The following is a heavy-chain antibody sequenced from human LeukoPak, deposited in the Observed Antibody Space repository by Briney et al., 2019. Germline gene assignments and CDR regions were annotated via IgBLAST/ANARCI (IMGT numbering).Heavy chain of an antibody. V-gene: IGHV3-21*04. CDR3: AKDALSGYSSSWYGDAFDI. Sequence: GGSLRLSCGVSGFTFSSYSINWVRQAPGKGLEWVSSISSRGTFIYYADSVKGRFTISRDNAKNSLYLQMNSLRAEDTAVYYCAKDALSGYSSSWYGDAFDIWGQGTMDTVSS. CDR2: ISSRGTFI. D-gene: IGHD6-13*01. CDR1: GFTFSSYS. J-gene: IGHJ3*02.